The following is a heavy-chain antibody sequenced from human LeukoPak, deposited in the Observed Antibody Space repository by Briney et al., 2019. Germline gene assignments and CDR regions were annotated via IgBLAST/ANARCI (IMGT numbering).Heavy chain of an antibody. CDR1: GFTFSSYE. J-gene: IGHJ4*02. CDR2: ISSSGSTI. D-gene: IGHD3-22*01. Sequence: GGPLRLSCAASGFTFSSYEMNWVRQAPGKGLEWVSYISSSGSTIYYADSVKGRFTISRDNAKNSLYLQMNSLRAEDTAVYYCARDRQPYYDSSGLGVFGYWGQGTLVTVSS. CDR3: ARDRQPYYDSSGLGVFGY. V-gene: IGHV3-48*03.